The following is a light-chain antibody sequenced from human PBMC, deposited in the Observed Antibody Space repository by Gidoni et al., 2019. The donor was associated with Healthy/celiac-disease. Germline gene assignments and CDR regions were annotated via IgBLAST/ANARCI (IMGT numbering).Light chain of an antibody. J-gene: IGKJ2*01. CDR3: QQYFSNPMYT. V-gene: IGKV4-1*01. CDR1: HTLLRTSDNKNC. Sequence: DIVMTQSPDSLAVSLGERATITCKSSHTLLRTSDNKNCLAWYQLKPGQPPKLLIYEASTRASGVPARFSGSGSGTAFTLTFSSLQSEDLAVYYCQQYFSNPMYTCXXXTKLEI. CDR2: EAS.